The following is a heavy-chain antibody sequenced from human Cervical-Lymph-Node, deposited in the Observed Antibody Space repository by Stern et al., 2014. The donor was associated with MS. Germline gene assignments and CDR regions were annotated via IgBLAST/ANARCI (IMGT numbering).Heavy chain of an antibody. Sequence: VQLVESGAEVKKPGSSVTVSCKASGGTFSHYAISWVRQVPGQGPEWMGEITPIFGIANYAKKFQGRVTISADDSSSTAYMELSSLRSDDTAVYYCAKLHQKVDCADCSWGQGTQVTVSS. CDR1: GGTFSHYA. D-gene: IGHD4-17*01. CDR2: ITPIFGIA. V-gene: IGHV1-69*01. CDR3: AKLHQKVDCADCS. J-gene: IGHJ4*02.